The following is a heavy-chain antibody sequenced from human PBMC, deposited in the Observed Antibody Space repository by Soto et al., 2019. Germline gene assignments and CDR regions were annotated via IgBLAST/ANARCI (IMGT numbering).Heavy chain of an antibody. D-gene: IGHD6-13*01. CDR1: GYSFTSYW. CDR2: IYPGDSDT. J-gene: IGHJ6*02. V-gene: IGHV5-51*01. CDR3: ARTSAAGKYYYGMDV. Sequence: EVQLVQSGAEVKKPGESLKISCKGSGYSFTSYWIGWVRQMPGKGLEWMGIIYPGDSDTRYSPSFQGQVTITADKSISTAYLQWSSLKASDTAMYYCARTSAAGKYYYGMDVWGQGTTVTVSS.